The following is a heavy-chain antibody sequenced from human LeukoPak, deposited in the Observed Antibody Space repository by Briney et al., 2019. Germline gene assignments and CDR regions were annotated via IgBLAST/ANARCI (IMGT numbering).Heavy chain of an antibody. CDR3: ARYVDTAIGY. J-gene: IGHJ4*02. D-gene: IGHD5-18*01. V-gene: IGHV4-34*01. Sequence: PSETLSLTCAVYGGSFSGYYWSWIRQPPGKGLEWIGEINHSGSTNYNPSLKSRVTISVDTSKNQFSLKLSSVTAADTAVYYCARYVDTAIGYRGQGTLVTVSS. CDR2: INHSGST. CDR1: GGSFSGYY.